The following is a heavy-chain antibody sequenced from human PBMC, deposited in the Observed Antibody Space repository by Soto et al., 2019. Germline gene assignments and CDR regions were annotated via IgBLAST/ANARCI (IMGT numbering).Heavy chain of an antibody. J-gene: IGHJ3*02. Sequence: QMQLVQSGPEVKKPGTSVKVSCKASGFTFSNSAVQWVRQARGQRLEWIGWIIVGSGNANYAQKFQERLLITRDMSTSTAYMELSSLRSEDTAVYYCAATVTRGAFDIWGQGTMVSVSS. V-gene: IGHV1-58*01. D-gene: IGHD4-17*01. CDR3: AATVTRGAFDI. CDR2: IIVGSGNA. CDR1: GFTFSNSA.